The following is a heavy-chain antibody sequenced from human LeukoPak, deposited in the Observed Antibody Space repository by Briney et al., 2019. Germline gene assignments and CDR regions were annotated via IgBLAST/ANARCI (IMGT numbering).Heavy chain of an antibody. CDR3: ARASGWYGGSYYYYGLDV. J-gene: IGHJ6*02. V-gene: IGHV3-74*01. Sequence: PGGSLRLSCAASGFTFSSYWMHWVRQAPGRGLVWVSRINSDGSSTSYADSVKGRFTISRDNAKNTLYLQMNSLRAEDTAVYYCARASGWYGGSYYYYGLDVWGQGTTVTVSS. D-gene: IGHD6-19*01. CDR1: GFTFSSYW. CDR2: INSDGSST.